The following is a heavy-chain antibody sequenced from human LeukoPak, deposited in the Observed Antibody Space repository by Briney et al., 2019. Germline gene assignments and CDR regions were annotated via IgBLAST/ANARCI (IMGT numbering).Heavy chain of an antibody. CDR3: ASTDYYDSSGYYT. CDR1: GGSFSGYY. D-gene: IGHD3-22*01. Sequence: SETLSLTCAVYGGSFSGYYRSWIRQPPGKGLEWIGEINHSGSTNYNPSLKSRVTISVDTSKNQFSLKLSSVTAADTAVYYCASTDYYDSSGYYTWGQGTLVTVSS. CDR2: INHSGST. J-gene: IGHJ5*02. V-gene: IGHV4-34*01.